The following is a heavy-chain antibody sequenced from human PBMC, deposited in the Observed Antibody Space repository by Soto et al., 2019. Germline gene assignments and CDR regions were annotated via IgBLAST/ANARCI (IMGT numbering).Heavy chain of an antibody. D-gene: IGHD3-10*01. V-gene: IGHV4-59*11. CDR2: IYYTGSA. J-gene: IGHJ6*02. CDR3: ARVPVRKYYRAGSYLNYYFGMDV. CDR1: GGSMSSSHY. Sequence: SETLSLTCTVSGGSMSSSHYWTWIRQSPGKGLEWIGYIYYTGSANFNPSLQSRVTISLDTSKNQFSLSVTSVTAADTAIYFCARVPVRKYYRAGSYLNYYFGMDVWGQGTTVTVSS.